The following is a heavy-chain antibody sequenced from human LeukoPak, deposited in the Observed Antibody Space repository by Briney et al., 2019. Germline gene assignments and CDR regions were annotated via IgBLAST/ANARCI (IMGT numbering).Heavy chain of an antibody. CDR1: GFTFSSYA. D-gene: IGHD5-12*01. V-gene: IGHV3-23*01. CDR3: AKDSGYDSSYDYYMDV. CDR2: ISGSGGST. Sequence: GGSLRLSCAASGFTFSSYAMSWVRQAPGKELEWVSAISGSGGSTYYADSVKGRFTISRDNSKNTLYLQMNSLRAEDTAVYYCAKDSGYDSSYDYYMDVWGKGTTVTVSS. J-gene: IGHJ6*03.